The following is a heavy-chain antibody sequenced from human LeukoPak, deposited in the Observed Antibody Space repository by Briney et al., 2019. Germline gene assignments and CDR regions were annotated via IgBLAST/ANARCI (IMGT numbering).Heavy chain of an antibody. Sequence: KPSETLSLTCTVSGGSISSSSYYWGWIRQPPGKGLEWIGSIYYSGSTYYNPSLKSRVTISVDTSKNQFSLKLSSVTAADTAVYYCARVNARVAGSGGFDCWGQGTLVTVSS. CDR3: ARVNARVAGSGGFDC. CDR2: IYYSGST. V-gene: IGHV4-39*07. D-gene: IGHD3-10*01. CDR1: GGSISSSSYY. J-gene: IGHJ4*02.